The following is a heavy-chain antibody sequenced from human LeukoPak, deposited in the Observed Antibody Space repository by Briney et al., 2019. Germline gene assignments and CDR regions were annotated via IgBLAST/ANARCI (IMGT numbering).Heavy chain of an antibody. CDR2: FDPEDGET. CDR3: ATDNYSSGWYDYYYYYGMDV. D-gene: IGHD6-19*01. J-gene: IGHJ6*04. Sequence: ASVKVSCKVSGYTLTELSMHWVRQAPGKGLEWMGGFDPEDGETIYAQKFQGRVTMTEDTSTDTAYMELSSLRSGDTAVYYCATDNYSSGWYDYYYYYGMDVWGKGTTVTVSS. CDR1: GYTLTELS. V-gene: IGHV1-24*01.